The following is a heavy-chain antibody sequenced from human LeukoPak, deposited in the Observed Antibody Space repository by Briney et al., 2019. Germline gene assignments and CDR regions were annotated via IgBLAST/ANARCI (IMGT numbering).Heavy chain of an antibody. Sequence: ASVKVSCKASGYTFTSYYMHWVRQAPGQGLEWIGIINPSGGSTSYAQKFQGRVTMTRDTSTGTVYMELSSLRSEDTAVYYCARDVPYSSGWSPSYYFNYWGQGTLVTVSS. D-gene: IGHD6-19*01. CDR2: INPSGGST. J-gene: IGHJ4*02. CDR1: GYTFTSYY. V-gene: IGHV1-46*01. CDR3: ARDVPYSSGWSPSYYFNY.